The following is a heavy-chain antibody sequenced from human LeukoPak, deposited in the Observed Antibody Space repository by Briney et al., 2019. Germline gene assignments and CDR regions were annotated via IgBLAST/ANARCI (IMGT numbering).Heavy chain of an antibody. J-gene: IGHJ6*02. CDR3: AREGYYYYGMDV. CDR1: GYTFINYG. Sequence: GASVKVSCKASGYTFINYGISWVRQAPGQGLEWMGWINAGNGNTKYSQKFQGRVTITRDTSASTAYMELSSLRSEDTAVYYCAREGYYYYGMDVWGQGTTVTVSS. CDR2: INAGNGNT. V-gene: IGHV1-3*01.